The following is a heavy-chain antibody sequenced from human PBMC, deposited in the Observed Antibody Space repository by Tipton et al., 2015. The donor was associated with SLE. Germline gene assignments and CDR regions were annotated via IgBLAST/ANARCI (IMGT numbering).Heavy chain of an antibody. CDR2: ISSSGSTI. CDR1: GFTFSSYS. CDR3: ARSGGQWLASPY. D-gene: IGHD6-19*01. Sequence: SLRLSCAASGFTFSSYSMNWVRQPPGKGLEWVSYISSSGSTIYYADSVKGRFTISRDNAKNSLYLQMNSLRAEDTAVYYCARSGGQWLASPYWGQGTLVTVSS. V-gene: IGHV3-48*04. J-gene: IGHJ4*02.